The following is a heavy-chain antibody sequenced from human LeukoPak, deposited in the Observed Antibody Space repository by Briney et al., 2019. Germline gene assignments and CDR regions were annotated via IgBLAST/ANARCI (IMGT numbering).Heavy chain of an antibody. Sequence: GGSLRLPCAASGFTFSSYEMNWVRQAPGKGLEWVSYISSSGSTIYYADSVKGRFTISRDNAKNSLYLQMNSLRAEDTAVYYCARAGYSSSSYYYYYMDVWGKGATVTVSS. CDR3: ARAGYSSSSYYYYYMDV. V-gene: IGHV3-48*03. CDR2: ISSSGSTI. D-gene: IGHD6-6*01. J-gene: IGHJ6*03. CDR1: GFTFSSYE.